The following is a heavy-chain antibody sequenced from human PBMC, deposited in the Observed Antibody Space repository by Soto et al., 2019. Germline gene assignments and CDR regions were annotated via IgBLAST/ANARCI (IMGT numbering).Heavy chain of an antibody. CDR2: IYYSGST. J-gene: IGHJ4*02. CDR1: GGSISSYY. V-gene: IGHV4-59*01. D-gene: IGHD6-19*01. CDR3: ARTSIAVAGIDY. Sequence: SETLSLTCTVSGGSISSYYWSWIRQPPGKGLEWIGYIYYSGSTNYNPSLKSRVTISVDTSKNQFSLKLSSVTAADTAVYYCARTSIAVAGIDYWGQGTLVTV.